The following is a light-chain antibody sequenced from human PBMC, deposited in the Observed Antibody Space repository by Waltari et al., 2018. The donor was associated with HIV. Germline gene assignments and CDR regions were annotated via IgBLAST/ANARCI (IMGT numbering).Light chain of an antibody. CDR3: QSVASSTSPAIV. CDR2: DAN. CDR1: DLPNHA. Sequence: SYDLTKPPSVSVSPGQTASITCSGDDLPNHAASCDQQRPGQDPLLLISDANERPSGIPERFSGSRSGTTVTLTISGVQAEDGADYYCQSVASSTSPAIVFGGGTKLTVL. J-gene: IGLJ3*02. V-gene: IGLV3-25*03.